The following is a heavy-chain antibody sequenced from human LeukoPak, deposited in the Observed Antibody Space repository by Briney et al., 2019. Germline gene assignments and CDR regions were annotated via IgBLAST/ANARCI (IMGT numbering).Heavy chain of an antibody. CDR2: ISYSGST. CDR1: GGSISSYY. CDR3: ARYSYGYYLDY. Sequence: SETLSLTCTVSGGSISSYYWSWIRQPPGKGLEWIGYISYSGSTKYNPSLKSRVTMSVGSSKNQFSLKLSSVTAADTAVYYCARYSYGYYLDYWGQGTLVTVSS. J-gene: IGHJ4*02. V-gene: IGHV4-59*01. D-gene: IGHD5-18*01.